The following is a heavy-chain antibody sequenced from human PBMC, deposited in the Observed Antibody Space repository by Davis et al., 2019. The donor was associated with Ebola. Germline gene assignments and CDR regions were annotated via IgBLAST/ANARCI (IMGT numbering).Heavy chain of an antibody. Sequence: SLKISCAASDFISSRYAMTWARQAPGKGLEWVSAITSSGGTTYYANSVKGRFTISRDNSRNTLYLQMTSLRVDDTAVYYCAKGGSGWPSDYSYDTGVWGNGTTVTVSS. D-gene: IGHD6-19*01. CDR3: AKGGSGWPSDYSYDTGV. V-gene: IGHV3-23*01. CDR1: DFISSRYA. CDR2: ITSSGGTT. J-gene: IGHJ6*04.